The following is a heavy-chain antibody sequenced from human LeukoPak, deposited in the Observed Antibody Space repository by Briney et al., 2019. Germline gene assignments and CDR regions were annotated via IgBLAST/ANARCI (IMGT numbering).Heavy chain of an antibody. V-gene: IGHV3-30*03. CDR3: ARKFLTGRLIDY. Sequence: PGGSLRLSCAASGFTFSNYGMHWVRQAPGKGLEWVAVISYDGSNECYADSVKGRFTISRDTSKNTLYPQMNSLRAQDTALYYCARKFLTGRLIDYWGQGTLVTVSS. J-gene: IGHJ4*02. CDR1: GFTFSNYG. D-gene: IGHD7-27*01. CDR2: ISYDGSNE.